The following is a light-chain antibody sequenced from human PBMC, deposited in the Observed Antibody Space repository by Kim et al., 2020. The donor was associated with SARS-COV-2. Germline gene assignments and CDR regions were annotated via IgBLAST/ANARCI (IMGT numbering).Light chain of an antibody. Sequence: EIVLTQSPATLSLSPGERATVSCRASENVGNYLAWYQQKAGQAPRLLIYAASNRAAGIPARFSGSGSGTDFTLTISSLEPEDFAVYYCQQRSIWPRTFGQGTKVDIK. CDR3: QQRSIWPRT. CDR1: ENVGNY. V-gene: IGKV3-11*01. J-gene: IGKJ1*01. CDR2: AAS.